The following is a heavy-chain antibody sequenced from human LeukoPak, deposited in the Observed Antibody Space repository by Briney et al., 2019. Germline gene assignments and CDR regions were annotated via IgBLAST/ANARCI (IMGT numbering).Heavy chain of an antibody. D-gene: IGHD4-17*01. CDR2: INHSGPA. Sequence: SETLSLTCAVSGGSFSGYYWTWRRQPPGKGLEWGGEINHSGPANYNPSLKSRVTISLDMSENHFSLTLTSVTAADTAVYYCARGQGTVTTHWGQGTLVTVSS. CDR1: GGSFSGYY. V-gene: IGHV4-34*01. J-gene: IGHJ4*02. CDR3: ARGQGTVTTH.